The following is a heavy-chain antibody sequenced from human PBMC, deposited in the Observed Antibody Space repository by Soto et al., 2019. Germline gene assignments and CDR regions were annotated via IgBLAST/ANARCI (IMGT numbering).Heavy chain of an antibody. CDR3: AKTAGDCSGGSCYSQGFDI. Sequence: EVQLLESGGGLVQPGGSLRLSCAASGFTFSSYAMSWVRQVPGKGLEWVSTLSGSGGRTYYADSVKGRFTISRDNSMNTRYVEMNSLRAEDTAVYYCAKTAGDCSGGSCYSQGFDIWGQGTVVTVSS. CDR1: GFTFSSYA. V-gene: IGHV3-23*01. D-gene: IGHD2-15*01. J-gene: IGHJ3*02. CDR2: LSGSGGRT.